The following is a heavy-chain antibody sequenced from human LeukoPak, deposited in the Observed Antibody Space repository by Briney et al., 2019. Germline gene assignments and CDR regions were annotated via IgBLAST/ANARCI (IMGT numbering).Heavy chain of an antibody. J-gene: IGHJ4*02. CDR2: TYYRSKWYN. CDR1: GDSVSSNSAA. V-gene: IGHV6-1*01. CDR3: ARGGYSSGWRLDY. Sequence: QTLSLTCAISGDSVSSNSAAWNWIRQSPSRGLEWLGRTYYRSKWYNDYSVFVKSRITINPDTSKNQFSLQLNSVTPEDTAVYYCARGGYSSGWRLDYWGQGTLVTVSS. D-gene: IGHD6-19*01.